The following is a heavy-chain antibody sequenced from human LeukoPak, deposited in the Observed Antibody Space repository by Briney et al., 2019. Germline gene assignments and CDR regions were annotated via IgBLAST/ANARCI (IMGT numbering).Heavy chain of an antibody. CDR3: ARAWSGYSPYYFDY. Sequence: GASVKVSCKASGYSFTSYGMSWVRQAPGQGLEWMGRIIPIFGTANYAQKFQGRVTITTDESTSTAYMELSSLRSEDTAVYYCARAWSGYSPYYFDYWGQGTLVTVSS. V-gene: IGHV1-69*05. CDR2: IIPIFGTA. D-gene: IGHD3-3*01. J-gene: IGHJ4*02. CDR1: GYSFTSYG.